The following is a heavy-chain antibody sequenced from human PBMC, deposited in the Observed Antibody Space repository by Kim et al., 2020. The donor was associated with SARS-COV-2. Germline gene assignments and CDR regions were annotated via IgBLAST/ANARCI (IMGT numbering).Heavy chain of an antibody. V-gene: IGHV1-24*01. CDR3: ATAGPLWLRGWFDP. J-gene: IGHJ5*02. Sequence: AQKFQGRVTMTEDTSTDTAYMELSSLRSEDTAVYYCATAGPLWLRGWFDPWGQGTLVTVSS. D-gene: IGHD5-18*01.